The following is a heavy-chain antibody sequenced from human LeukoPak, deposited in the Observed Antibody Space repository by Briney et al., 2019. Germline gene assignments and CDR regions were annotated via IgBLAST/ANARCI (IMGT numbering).Heavy chain of an antibody. V-gene: IGHV3-30*02. CDR3: ARVSIGWYSFDY. Sequence: PGGSLRLSCAASGFTFSSYGVHWVRQAPGKGLEWVAFIRYDGSNKYYADSVKGRFTISRDNSKNTLYLQMNSLRAEDTAVYYCARVSIGWYSFDYWGQGTLVTVSS. CDR2: IRYDGSNK. J-gene: IGHJ4*02. CDR1: GFTFSSYG. D-gene: IGHD6-19*01.